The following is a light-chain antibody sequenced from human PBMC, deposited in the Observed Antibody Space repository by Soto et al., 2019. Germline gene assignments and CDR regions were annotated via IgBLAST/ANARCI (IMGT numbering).Light chain of an antibody. CDR2: EVT. J-gene: IGLJ1*01. Sequence: QSALTQSPSASGSPGQSVTISCIGTSSDVGGYNYVSWYQHHPGKAPKLIIYEVTKRPSGVPDRFSGSRSGTTASLTVSGLQAEDEADYYCSSYAGSSNVFGTGTKVTVL. CDR3: SSYAGSSNV. CDR1: SSDVGGYNY. V-gene: IGLV2-8*01.